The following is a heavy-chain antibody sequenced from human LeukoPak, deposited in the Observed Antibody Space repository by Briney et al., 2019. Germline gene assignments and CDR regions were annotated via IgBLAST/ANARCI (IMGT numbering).Heavy chain of an antibody. J-gene: IGHJ4*02. CDR3: ARVFRRGYSYGYVNY. D-gene: IGHD5-18*01. CDR2: INHSGST. V-gene: IGHV4-34*01. Sequence: SETLSLTWAVYGGSFSGYYWSWIRQPPGKGLEWIGEINHSGSTNYNPSLKSRVTISVDTSKNQFSLKLSSVTAADTAVYYCARVFRRGYSYGYVNYWGQGTLVTVSS. CDR1: GGSFSGYY.